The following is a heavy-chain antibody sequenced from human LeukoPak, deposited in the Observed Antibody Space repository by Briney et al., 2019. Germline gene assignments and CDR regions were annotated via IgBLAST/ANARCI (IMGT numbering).Heavy chain of an antibody. CDR2: IYGSGST. V-gene: IGHV4-31*03. CDR1: GGSISSGVYY. Sequence: SETLSLTSTVSGGSISSGVYYWSWIRQHPGKGLEWIGFIYGSGSTYYKSSLKSRVTISVDTSKNQFSLKLTSVTAADTVVYYCARWGFTRYCSGGSCYGGDYWGQGTLVTVSS. CDR3: ARWGFTRYCSGGSCYGGDY. D-gene: IGHD2-15*01. J-gene: IGHJ4*02.